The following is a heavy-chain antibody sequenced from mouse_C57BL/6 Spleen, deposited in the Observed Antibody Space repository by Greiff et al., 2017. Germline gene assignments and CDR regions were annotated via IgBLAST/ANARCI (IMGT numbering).Heavy chain of an antibody. J-gene: IGHJ2*01. Sequence: QVQLQQSGAELARPGASVKLSCKASGYTFTRYGISWVKQRTGQGLEWIGEIYPRSGNTYYNEKFKGKATLTADKSSSTAYMELRSLTSEDSAVYFCARVAYYGSSYRYLDYWGQGTTLTVSS. D-gene: IGHD1-1*01. CDR3: ARVAYYGSSYRYLDY. CDR2: IYPRSGNT. CDR1: GYTFTRYG. V-gene: IGHV1-81*01.